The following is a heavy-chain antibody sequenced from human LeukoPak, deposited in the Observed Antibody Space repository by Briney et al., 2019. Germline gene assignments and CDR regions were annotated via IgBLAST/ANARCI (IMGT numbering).Heavy chain of an antibody. Sequence: ASVKVSCKAFGYTFTSNYMHWVRQAPGQGPEWMGVISPSGGSTTYAQKFQGRVTLTRDMSTSTDYLELSSLRSEDTAVYYCARAKYYDSSGYNPSPTYFDYWGQGTLVTVSS. CDR3: ARAKYYDSSGYNPSPTYFDY. J-gene: IGHJ4*02. V-gene: IGHV1-46*01. D-gene: IGHD3-22*01. CDR2: ISPSGGST. CDR1: GYTFTSNY.